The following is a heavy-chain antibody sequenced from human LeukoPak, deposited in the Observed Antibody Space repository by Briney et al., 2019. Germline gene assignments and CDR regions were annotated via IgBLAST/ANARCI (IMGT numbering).Heavy chain of an antibody. CDR3: AILMGGDYYDSSGYPDDY. J-gene: IGHJ4*02. Sequence: GGSLRLSCAASGFTFSSYAMHWVRQAPGKGLEWVAVISYDGSNKYYADSVKGRFTISRDNSKNTLYLQMNSLRAEDTAVYYCAILMGGDYYDSSGYPDDYWGQGTLVTVSS. CDR2: ISYDGSNK. CDR1: GFTFSSYA. D-gene: IGHD3-22*01. V-gene: IGHV3-30*04.